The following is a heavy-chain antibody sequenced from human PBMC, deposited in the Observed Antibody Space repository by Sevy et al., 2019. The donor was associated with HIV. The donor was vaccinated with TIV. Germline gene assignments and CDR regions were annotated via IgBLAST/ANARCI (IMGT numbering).Heavy chain of an antibody. CDR3: ARRSTDQSGSYWFDP. Sequence: GGFLRLSCAASGFTFSSYWMHWVRQAPGKGLVWISRIKTEGSDTSYADSVKGRFTISRDNTKNTLYLQMNSLRAEDTAVNSCARRSTDQSGSYWFDPWGQGTLVTVSS. D-gene: IGHD1-26*01. V-gene: IGHV3-74*01. CDR1: GFTFSSYW. CDR2: IKTEGSDT. J-gene: IGHJ5*02.